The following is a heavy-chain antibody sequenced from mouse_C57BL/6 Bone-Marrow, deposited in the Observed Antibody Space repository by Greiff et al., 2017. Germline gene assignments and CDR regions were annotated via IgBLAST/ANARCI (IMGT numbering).Heavy chain of an antibody. V-gene: IGHV1-7*01. Sequence: VQLQQSGAELAKPGASVKLSCKASGYTFTSYWMHWVKQRPGQGLEWIGYINPSSGYTKYNQKFKDKATLTADKSSSTAYMQLSSLTYEDSAVYYCARCHITTVYAMDYWGQGTSVTVSS. J-gene: IGHJ4*01. CDR1: GYTFTSYW. CDR2: INPSSGYT. CDR3: ARCHITTVYAMDY. D-gene: IGHD1-1*01.